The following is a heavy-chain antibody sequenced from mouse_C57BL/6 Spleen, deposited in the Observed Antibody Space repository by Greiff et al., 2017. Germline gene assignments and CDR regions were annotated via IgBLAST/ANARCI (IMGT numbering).Heavy chain of an antibody. CDR3: ASHYGNSAWFAY. CDR1: GYAFSSSW. J-gene: IGHJ3*01. Sequence: VQLQQSGPELVKPGASVKISCKASGYAFSSSWMNWVKQRPGKGLEWIGRIYPGDGDTNYNGKFKGKATLTADKSSSTAYMQLSSLTSEDSAVYFCASHYGNSAWFAYWGQWTLVTVSA. CDR2: IYPGDGDT. V-gene: IGHV1-82*01. D-gene: IGHD2-1*01.